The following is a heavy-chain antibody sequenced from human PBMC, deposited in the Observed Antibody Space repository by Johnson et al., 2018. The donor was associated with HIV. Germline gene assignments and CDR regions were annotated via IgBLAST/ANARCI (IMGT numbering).Heavy chain of an antibody. V-gene: IGHV3-33*06. CDR1: GFNFSYYG. CDR3: AKVRWELSSIGAFDI. CDR2: IWYDGSNK. J-gene: IGHJ3*02. Sequence: QVQLVESGGGVVQPGRSLRLSCAASGFNFSYYGIHWVRQAPGKGLEWVAVIWYDGSNKYYADSVKGRFTIPRDNSKNTLYLRMNSLRAEDTAVYYCAKVRWELSSIGAFDIWGQGTRVTVSS. D-gene: IGHD1-26*01.